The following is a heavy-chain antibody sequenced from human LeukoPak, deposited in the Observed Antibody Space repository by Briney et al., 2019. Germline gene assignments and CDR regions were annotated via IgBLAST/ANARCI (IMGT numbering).Heavy chain of an antibody. J-gene: IGHJ3*02. D-gene: IGHD4-17*01. CDR1: GGSISSYY. CDR3: ARDNDYGDYVDAFDI. Sequence: SETLSLTCTVSGGSISSYYWSWIRQPAGKGLEWIGRIYTSGSTNYNPSLKSRVTMSVDTSKNQFSLKLSSVTAADTAVYYCARDNDYGDYVDAFDIWGQGTMVTVSS. V-gene: IGHV4-4*07. CDR2: IYTSGST.